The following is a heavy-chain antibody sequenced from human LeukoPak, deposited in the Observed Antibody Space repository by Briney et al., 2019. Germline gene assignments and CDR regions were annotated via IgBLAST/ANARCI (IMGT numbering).Heavy chain of an antibody. CDR1: GGSSSSYY. Sequence: KPSETLSLTCTVSGGSSSSYYWSWIRQPAGKGLEWIERIYTSGSTNYNPSLKSRVTMSVDTSKNQFSLKLSSVTAADTAVYYCARAGVVVAANQYYYGMDVWGQGTTVTVSS. D-gene: IGHD2-15*01. CDR2: IYTSGST. V-gene: IGHV4-4*07. J-gene: IGHJ6*02. CDR3: ARAGVVVAANQYYYGMDV.